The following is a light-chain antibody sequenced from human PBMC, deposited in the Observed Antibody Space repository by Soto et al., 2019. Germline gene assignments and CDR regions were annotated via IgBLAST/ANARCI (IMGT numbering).Light chain of an antibody. Sequence: DLQMTQSPSSLTASVGDRVTITCRASQNIINYLNWYQQKPGKPPKLLIYAASSLQSGVPSRFSGSGSGTDFTLSISSLQPEDFATYYCQQSYSTPRRTFGQGTKLEIK. CDR1: QNIINY. CDR2: AAS. V-gene: IGKV1-39*01. CDR3: QQSYSTPRRT. J-gene: IGKJ2*01.